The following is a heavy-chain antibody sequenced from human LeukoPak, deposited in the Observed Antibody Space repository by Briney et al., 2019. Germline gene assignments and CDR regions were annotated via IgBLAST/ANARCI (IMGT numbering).Heavy chain of an antibody. D-gene: IGHD1-26*01. CDR1: GFTFSSYV. Sequence: GGSLRLSCAASGFTFSSYVIHWVRQAPGKGLEWVAGIWYDGSNYYYADSVKGRFTISRDNSKNTLYLQMNSLRAEDTGVYYCARDGRALLRDFDYWGQGTPVTVSS. J-gene: IGHJ4*02. V-gene: IGHV3-33*01. CDR3: ARDGRALLRDFDY. CDR2: IWYDGSNY.